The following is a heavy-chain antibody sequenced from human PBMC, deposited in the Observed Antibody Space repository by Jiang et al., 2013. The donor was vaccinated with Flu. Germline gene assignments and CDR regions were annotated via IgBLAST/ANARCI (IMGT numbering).Heavy chain of an antibody. V-gene: IGHV2-5*02. J-gene: IGHJ5*02. Sequence: KPTQTLTLTCTLSGLSLSTTRVNVGWIRQPPGKALEWLALIQSDDDTRYSPSLKTRLTLTKDTSKNQIVLTMTNMDPMDTATYYCGYYWPNEAAGLYESWGQGTLVTVSS. CDR1: GLSLSTTRVN. D-gene: IGHD6-13*01. CDR3: GYYWPNEAAGLYES. CDR2: IQSDDDT.